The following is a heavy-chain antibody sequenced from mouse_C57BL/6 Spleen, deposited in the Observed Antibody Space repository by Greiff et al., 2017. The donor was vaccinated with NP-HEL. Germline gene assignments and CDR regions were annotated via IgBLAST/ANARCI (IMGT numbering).Heavy chain of an antibody. D-gene: IGHD4-1*01. V-gene: IGHV1-64*01. CDR3: ARSEGLGAY. Sequence: QVQLQQPGAELVKPGASVTLSCKASGYTFTSYWMHWVKQRPGQGLEWIGMIHPNSGSTNYNEKFKSKATLTVDKSSSTAYMQLSSLTSDDSAVYYCARSEGLGAYWGQGTLVTVSA. J-gene: IGHJ3*01. CDR2: IHPNSGST. CDR1: GYTFTSYW.